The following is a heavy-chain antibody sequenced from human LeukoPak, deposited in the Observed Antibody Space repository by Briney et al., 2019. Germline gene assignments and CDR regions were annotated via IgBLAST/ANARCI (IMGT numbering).Heavy chain of an antibody. J-gene: IGHJ6*02. CDR2: ISYDGSNK. D-gene: IGHD2-2*01. CDR3: ARDDIVVAPAAIYSYGMDV. V-gene: IGHV3-30*03. Sequence: GGSLRLSCAASGFTFSSYGMHWVRQAPGKGLEWVAVISYDGSNKYYADSVKGRFTISRDNAKNSLYLQMNSLRAEDTAVYYCARDDIVVAPAAIYSYGMDVWGQGTTVTVSS. CDR1: GFTFSSYG.